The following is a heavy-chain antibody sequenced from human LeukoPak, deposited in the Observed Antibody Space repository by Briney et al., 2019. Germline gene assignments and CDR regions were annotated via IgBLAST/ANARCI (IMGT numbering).Heavy chain of an antibody. D-gene: IGHD2-8*01. CDR1: GGSISSYY. J-gene: IGHJ5*02. CDR2: IYYSGST. V-gene: IGHV4-59*12. Sequence: SETLSLTCTVSGGSISSYYWSWIRQPPGKGLEWIGYIYYSGSTNYNPSLKSRVTISVDTSKNQFSLKLSSVTAADTAVYYCARAHCTNGVCYPNWFDPWGQGTLVTVSS. CDR3: ARAHCTNGVCYPNWFDP.